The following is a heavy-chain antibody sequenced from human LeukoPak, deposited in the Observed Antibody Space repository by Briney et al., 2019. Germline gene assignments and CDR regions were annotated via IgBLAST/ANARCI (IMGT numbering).Heavy chain of an antibody. J-gene: IGHJ4*02. D-gene: IGHD3-10*01. CDR3: AKCGELLHELDY. V-gene: IGHV3-21*01. CDR2: IGSSGSYI. CDR1: GFTFSSYH. Sequence: PGGSLRLSCEVSGFTFSSYHMNWVRQAPGKGLEWVSSIGSSGSYIYYADSLTGRFTISRDNAKNSLYLQMNSLRAEDTAMYYCAKCGELLHELDYWGQGTLVTVSS.